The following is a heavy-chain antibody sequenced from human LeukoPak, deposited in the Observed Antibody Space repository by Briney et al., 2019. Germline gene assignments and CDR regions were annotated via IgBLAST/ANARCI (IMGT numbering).Heavy chain of an antibody. CDR3: AGGGRGYSGSYFSTY. V-gene: IGHV3-53*01. Sequence: GGSLRLSCVASGFTVSGDYMSWVRQAPGKGLERVSVIYTGGRTYYADSVKGRFTISRDNAKNSLFLQMNSLRVEDTAVYYCAGGGRGYSGSYFSTYWGQGTLVTVSS. J-gene: IGHJ4*02. CDR1: GFTVSGDY. CDR2: IYTGGRT. D-gene: IGHD1-26*01.